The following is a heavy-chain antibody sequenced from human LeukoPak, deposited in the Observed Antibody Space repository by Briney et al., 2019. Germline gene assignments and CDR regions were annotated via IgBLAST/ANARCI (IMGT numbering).Heavy chain of an antibody. CDR2: INPNSGGT. CDR3: ARDPYYYDSWIDY. J-gene: IGHJ4*02. V-gene: IGHV1-2*02. D-gene: IGHD3-22*01. CDR1: GYTFTGYY. Sequence: ASVKVSCKASGYTFTGYYMHWLRQAPGQGLEWMGWINPNSGGTNNAQKFQGRVTMTRDTSISTAYMELSRLRSDDTAVYYCARDPYYYDSWIDYWGQGTLVTVSS.